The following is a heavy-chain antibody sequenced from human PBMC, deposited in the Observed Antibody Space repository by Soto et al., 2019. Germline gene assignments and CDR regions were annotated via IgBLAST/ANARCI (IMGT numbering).Heavy chain of an antibody. CDR3: ARGQPYNFNYNYFDY. V-gene: IGHV4-34*01. D-gene: IGHD1-7*01. CDR1: GGSCDGYL. J-gene: IGHJ4*02. CDR2: VHHTGRT. Sequence: SETLSLTNTTAGGSCDGYLWSWIRKHPGKGLEWIGEVHHTGRTKYSSSLKSRVTISGDTSKKQVSLKLDSVTAADTAVYFCARGQPYNFNYNYFDYWGQGTPVTVSS.